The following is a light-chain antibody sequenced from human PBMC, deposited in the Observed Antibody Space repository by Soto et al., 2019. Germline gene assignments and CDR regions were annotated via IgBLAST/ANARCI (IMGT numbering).Light chain of an antibody. Sequence: QSVLTQPPSASGTPGQRVTISCSGSSXNIGSNYVYWYQQLPGTAPKLLIYSNNQRPSGVPDRFSGSKSGTSASLAVSGLRSEDEADYYCAAWDDSLSGFYVFGTGTKVTVL. CDR2: SNN. CDR1: SXNIGSNY. CDR3: AAWDDSLSGFYV. J-gene: IGLJ1*01. V-gene: IGLV1-47*02.